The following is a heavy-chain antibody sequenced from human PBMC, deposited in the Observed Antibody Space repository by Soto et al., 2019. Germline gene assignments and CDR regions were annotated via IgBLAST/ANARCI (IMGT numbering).Heavy chain of an antibody. CDR2: IIPIFGTA. CDR1: GGTFSSYA. D-gene: IGHD1-20*01. J-gene: IGHJ4*02. V-gene: IGHV1-69*13. Sequence: RASVKVSCKASGGTFSSYAISWVRQAPGQGLEWMGGIIPIFGTANYAQKFQGRVTITADESTSTAYMELSSLRSEDTAVYYCARVYNQNSELDYWGQGTLVTVSS. CDR3: ARVYNQNSELDY.